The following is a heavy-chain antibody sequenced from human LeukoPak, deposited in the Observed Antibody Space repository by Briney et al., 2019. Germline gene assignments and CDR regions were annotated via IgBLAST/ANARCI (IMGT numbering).Heavy chain of an antibody. J-gene: IGHJ4*02. CDR2: INPKSGGT. V-gene: IGHV1-2*02. CDR3: VPSANYYYFDY. Sequence: GASVNVSCKASGYTFSNYYMHWVRQAPGLGFEWMGWINPKSGGTSYPQKFQGRVTMTRDTSISTAYMELSGLRSDDTAVYYCVPSANYYYFDYWGQGTLVTVSS. CDR1: GYTFSNYY. D-gene: IGHD4/OR15-4a*01.